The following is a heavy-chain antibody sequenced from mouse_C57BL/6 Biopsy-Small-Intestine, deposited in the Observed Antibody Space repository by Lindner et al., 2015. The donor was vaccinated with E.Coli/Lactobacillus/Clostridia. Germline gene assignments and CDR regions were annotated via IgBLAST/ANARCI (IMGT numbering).Heavy chain of an antibody. CDR1: GYSFTDYY. J-gene: IGHJ3*01. V-gene: IGHV1-42*01. Sequence: VQLQESGAELMKPGASVKISCKASGYSFTDYYMNWVKQSPEKSLEWIGEINPSTGYTTYNQNFKAKATLTVDQSSSTAYMQLKSLTSEDSAVYYCALPAYWGQGTLVTVSA. CDR3: ALPAY. CDR2: INPSTGYT.